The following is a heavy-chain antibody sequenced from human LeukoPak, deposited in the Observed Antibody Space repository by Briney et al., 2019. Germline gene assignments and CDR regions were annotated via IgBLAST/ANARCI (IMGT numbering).Heavy chain of an antibody. Sequence: GGSLRLSCAASGFTFGNYWMAWVRQAPGKGLEWVASIKFDESEKHYVDSVKGRFTISRDTAKNSLYLQMNSLGAEDTAVHFCTRVTTNGYFEYWGQGTLVTVSS. CDR3: TRVTTNGYFEY. CDR2: IKFDESEK. V-gene: IGHV3-7*04. J-gene: IGHJ4*02. CDR1: GFTFGNYW. D-gene: IGHD1-1*01.